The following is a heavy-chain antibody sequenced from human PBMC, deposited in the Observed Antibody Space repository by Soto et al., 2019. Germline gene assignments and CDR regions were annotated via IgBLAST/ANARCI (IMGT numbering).Heavy chain of an antibody. CDR3: ARGQDHCSGCSCCWDFDL. J-gene: IGHJ2*01. D-gene: IGHD2-15*01. V-gene: IGHV1-69*01. Sequence: QVQLVQSGAEVKKPGSSVKVSCKASGGTFSSYAISWVRQAPGQGLEWMGGLIPIFGTANYAQKFQGRVTITADEYKSTAYMELSSLKSEDTAVYYCARGQDHCSGCSCCWDFDLWGRGTTVTVSS. CDR2: LIPIFGTA. CDR1: GGTFSSYA.